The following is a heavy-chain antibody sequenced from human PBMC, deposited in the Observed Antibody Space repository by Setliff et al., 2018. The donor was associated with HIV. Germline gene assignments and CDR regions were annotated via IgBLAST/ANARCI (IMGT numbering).Heavy chain of an antibody. Sequence: GGSLRLSCVASEFAFSDYYMSWIRQAPGKGLEWISYISSSGGIIYYADSVKGRFTISRDNAKNSLYLQMNSLRVEDTAVYYCARVSRDIVVVIAAGYFDFWGPGTLVTVSS. V-gene: IGHV3-11*04. CDR1: EFAFSDYY. J-gene: IGHJ4*02. D-gene: IGHD2-15*01. CDR2: ISSSGGII. CDR3: ARVSRDIVVVIAAGYFDF.